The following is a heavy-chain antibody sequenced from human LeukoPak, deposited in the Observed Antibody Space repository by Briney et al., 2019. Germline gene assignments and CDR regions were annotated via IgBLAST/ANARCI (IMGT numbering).Heavy chain of an antibody. V-gene: IGHV4-34*01. D-gene: IGHD3-16*01. Sequence: PGGSLRLSCAASGFIFRNYWMSWIRQPPGKGLEWIGEINHSGSTNYNPSLKSRVTISVDTSKNQFSLKLSSVTAADTAVYYCARGSNKGLVYWGQGTLVTVSS. CDR3: ARGSNKGLVY. CDR1: GFIFRNYW. CDR2: INHSGST. J-gene: IGHJ4*02.